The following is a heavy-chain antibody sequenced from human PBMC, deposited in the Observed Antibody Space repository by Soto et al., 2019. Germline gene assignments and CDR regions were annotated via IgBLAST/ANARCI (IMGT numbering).Heavy chain of an antibody. Sequence: SETLSLTCTVSGGSMNTYYWSWIRQPPGKGLEWIGHTYHSGITNYNPSLRSRVNILVDTSKNQFSLTVTSVTAVDTAVYYCARGSTRLDTWGQGTLVTVSS. CDR1: GGSMNTYY. CDR3: ARGSTRLDT. J-gene: IGHJ5*02. D-gene: IGHD2-2*01. CDR2: TYHSGIT. V-gene: IGHV4-59*01.